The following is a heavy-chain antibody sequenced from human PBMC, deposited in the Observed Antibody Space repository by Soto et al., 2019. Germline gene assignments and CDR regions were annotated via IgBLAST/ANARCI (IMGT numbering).Heavy chain of an antibody. CDR2: INSDGTTT. CDR3: VRDIR. V-gene: IGHV3-74*01. Sequence: GGSLRLSCAASGFTFNNFWMYWVRQTPEKGLVWVSGINSDGTTTIYADSVKGRFTISRDNAKNTLYLQMNSLTVEDTAIYYCVRDIRWSQGTLVTVSS. J-gene: IGHJ4*02. CDR1: GFTFNNFW.